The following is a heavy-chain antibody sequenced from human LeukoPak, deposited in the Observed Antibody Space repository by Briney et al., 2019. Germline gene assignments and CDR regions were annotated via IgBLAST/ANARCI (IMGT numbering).Heavy chain of an antibody. CDR1: GGSFSGYY. V-gene: IGHV4-34*01. D-gene: IGHD3-22*01. J-gene: IGHJ4*02. CDR3: ARVAGRNDIDY. Sequence: PSETLSLTCAVYGGSFSGYYWSWIRQPPGKGLEWIGEINHSGSTNYNPSLKSRVTISVDTSKNQFSLKLSSVTAADTAVYYCARVAGRNDIDYWGQGTLVTVSS. CDR2: INHSGST.